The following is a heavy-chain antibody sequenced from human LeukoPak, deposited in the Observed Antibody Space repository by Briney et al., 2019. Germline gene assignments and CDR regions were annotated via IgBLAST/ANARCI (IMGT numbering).Heavy chain of an antibody. CDR2: INHSGST. D-gene: IGHD3-3*01. V-gene: IGHV4-34*01. CDR3: ARRKAYYDFWSGYVSRYYGMDV. CDR1: GGSFSGYY. J-gene: IGHJ6*02. Sequence: SETLSLTCAVYGGSFSGYYWSWIRQPPGKGLEWIGEINHSGSTNYNPSLKSRFTISVDTSKNQFSLKLSSVTAADTAVYYCARRKAYYDFWSGYVSRYYGMDVWGQGTTVTVSS.